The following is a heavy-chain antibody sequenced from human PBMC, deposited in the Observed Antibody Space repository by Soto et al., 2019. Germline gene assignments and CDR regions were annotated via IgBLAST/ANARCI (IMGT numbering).Heavy chain of an antibody. Sequence: SETLSLTCAVEGGSLSGYFWTWIRQSPGTRLEWIGAINHSGTTNDNPSLKSRVAMSVDTSQNQFSLKLSSVTAADTAVYYCARGPRYCSGGSCYSGYYFDYWGRGTLVT. V-gene: IGHV4-34*09. CDR2: INHSGTT. J-gene: IGHJ4*02. CDR3: ARGPRYCSGGSCYSGYYFDY. D-gene: IGHD2-15*01. CDR1: GGSLSGYF.